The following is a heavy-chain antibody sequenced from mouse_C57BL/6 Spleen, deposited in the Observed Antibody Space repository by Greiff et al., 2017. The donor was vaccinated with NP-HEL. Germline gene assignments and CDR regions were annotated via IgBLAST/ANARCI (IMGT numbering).Heavy chain of an antibody. V-gene: IGHV1-81*01. J-gene: IGHJ1*03. Sequence: QVQLQQSGAELARPGASVKLSCKASGYTFTSYGISWVKQRTGQGLEWIGEIYPRSGNTYYNEKFKGKATLTADKSSSTAYMELRSLTSEDSAVYFCARYTTVVASWYFDVWGTRTTVTVSS. CDR2: IYPRSGNT. CDR1: GYTFTSYG. CDR3: ARYTTVVASWYFDV. D-gene: IGHD1-1*01.